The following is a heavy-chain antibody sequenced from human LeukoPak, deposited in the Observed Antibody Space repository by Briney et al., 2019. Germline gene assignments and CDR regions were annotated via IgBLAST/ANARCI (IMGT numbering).Heavy chain of an antibody. J-gene: IGHJ4*02. V-gene: IGHV3-7*01. Sequence: GGSLRLSCAASGFTFSTYWLKWVRKAPGKGLEWVASIKEDGSDKYYVDSVKGRFSISRDNAKNSLYLQMNSLRTEDAAVYYCAKGGLYNFYYWGEGTLVTVSS. CDR2: IKEDGSDK. CDR3: AKGGLYNFYY. CDR1: GFTFSTYW. D-gene: IGHD4-11*01.